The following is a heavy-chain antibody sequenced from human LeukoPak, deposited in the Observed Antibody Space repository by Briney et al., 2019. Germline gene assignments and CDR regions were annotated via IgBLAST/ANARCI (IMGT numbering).Heavy chain of an antibody. V-gene: IGHV3-21*01. CDR2: ISSSSSYI. CDR3: ARDQSIYDSWSGYSGGYGMDV. Sequence: GGSLRLSCAASGFTFSSYSMNWVRQAPGKGLEWVSSISSSSSYIYYADSVKGRFTISRDNAKNSLYLQMNSLRAEDTAVYYCARDQSIYDSWSGYSGGYGMDVWGQGTTVTVSS. D-gene: IGHD3-3*01. J-gene: IGHJ6*02. CDR1: GFTFSSYS.